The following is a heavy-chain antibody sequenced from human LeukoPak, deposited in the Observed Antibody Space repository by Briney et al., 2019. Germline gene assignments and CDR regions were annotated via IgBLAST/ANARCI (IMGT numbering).Heavy chain of an antibody. CDR1: GYTFTSYD. J-gene: IGHJ4*02. Sequence: ASVKVSCKASGYTFTSYDIDWVRQATGQGLEWMGWMNPNSGNTGYAQKFQGRVTMTRNTSISTAYMELGSLRSEDTAVYYCAREMATTAVDYWGQGTLVTVSS. D-gene: IGHD5-24*01. CDR2: MNPNSGNT. CDR3: AREMATTAVDY. V-gene: IGHV1-8*01.